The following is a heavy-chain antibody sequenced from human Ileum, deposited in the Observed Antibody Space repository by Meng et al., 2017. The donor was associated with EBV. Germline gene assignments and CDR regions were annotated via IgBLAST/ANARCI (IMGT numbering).Heavy chain of an antibody. CDR1: GDSVTGSDW. CDR3: ARSSPIVRGLDY. D-gene: IGHD3-10*01. CDR2: VYHDGAT. V-gene: IGHV4-4*02. J-gene: IGHJ4*02. Sequence: GPGSVKPLGTLSLTVAVSGDSVTGSDWWSWVRQPPGKGLEWIGEVYHDGATNYHPSLKSRVTISLDKSKNEVNLHLNSLTAADTAVYFCARSSPIVRGLDYWGQGTLVTVSS.